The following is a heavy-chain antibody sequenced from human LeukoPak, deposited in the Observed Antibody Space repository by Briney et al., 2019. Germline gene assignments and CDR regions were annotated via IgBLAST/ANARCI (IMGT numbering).Heavy chain of an antibody. D-gene: IGHD1-26*01. CDR2: ISGGGGST. V-gene: IGHV3-23*01. Sequence: GGSLRLSCAASGFTFSTYAMSWVRQAPGKGLEWVSAISGGGGSTYYADSVKGRFTISRDHSKNTLYLQMNSLRAEDTAVYYCAKVLYSGSYYGYFEYWGQGTLVTVSS. J-gene: IGHJ4*02. CDR3: AKVLYSGSYYGYFEY. CDR1: GFTFSTYA.